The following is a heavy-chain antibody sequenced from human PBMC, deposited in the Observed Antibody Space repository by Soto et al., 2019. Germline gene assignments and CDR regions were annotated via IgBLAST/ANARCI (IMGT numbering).Heavy chain of an antibody. Sequence: QVQLVQSGAEVKKPGSSVKVSCKASGGTFSSYAISWMRQAPGQGLEWMGGIIPIFGTANYAQKFQGRVTITADESTSTAYMELSSLRSEDTAVYYCARDRCSGGSCYGYFQHWGQGTLVTVSS. J-gene: IGHJ1*01. D-gene: IGHD2-15*01. V-gene: IGHV1-69*12. CDR2: IIPIFGTA. CDR3: ARDRCSGGSCYGYFQH. CDR1: GGTFSSYA.